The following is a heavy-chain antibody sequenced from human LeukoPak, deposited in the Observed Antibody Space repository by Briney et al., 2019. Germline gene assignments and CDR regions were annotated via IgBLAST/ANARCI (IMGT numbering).Heavy chain of an antibody. Sequence: GGSLRLSCAASGFTFSSYAMHWVRQAPGKGLEWVAVISYGGSNKYCADSVKGRFTISRDNSKNTLYLQMNSLRAEDTAVYYCARGTSYWGQGTLVTVSS. CDR2: ISYGGSNK. D-gene: IGHD2-2*01. V-gene: IGHV3-30-3*01. J-gene: IGHJ4*02. CDR1: GFTFSSYA. CDR3: ARGTSY.